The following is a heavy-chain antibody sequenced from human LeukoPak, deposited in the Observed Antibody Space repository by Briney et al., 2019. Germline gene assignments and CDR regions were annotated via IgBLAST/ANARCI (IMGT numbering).Heavy chain of an antibody. CDR2: IIPIFGTA. Sequence: ASVKVSCKASGGTFSSYAISWVRQAPGQGLEWMGGIIPIFGTANYAQKFQGRVTITADESTSTAYMELSSLRSEDTAVYYCARDGGAAMVRGVSPAHNWFDPWGQGTLVTVSS. D-gene: IGHD3-10*01. CDR3: ARDGGAAMVRGVSPAHNWFDP. V-gene: IGHV1-69*13. J-gene: IGHJ5*02. CDR1: GGTFSSYA.